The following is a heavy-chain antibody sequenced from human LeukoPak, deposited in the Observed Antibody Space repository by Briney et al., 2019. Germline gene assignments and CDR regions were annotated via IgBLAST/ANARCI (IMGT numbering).Heavy chain of an antibody. CDR3: ARALVATAFDS. CDR1: GFTLSRHG. Sequence: SLKLSCEASGFTLSRHGMNWVRQAPGKGLEWLSSISSNNSYIHYADTVKARFTIPRDNAKNTLYLQLNSLRADDTTVYYCARALVATAFDSWGPGNLVIVSS. D-gene: IGHD5-12*01. CDR2: ISSNNSYI. J-gene: IGHJ4*02. V-gene: IGHV3-21*01.